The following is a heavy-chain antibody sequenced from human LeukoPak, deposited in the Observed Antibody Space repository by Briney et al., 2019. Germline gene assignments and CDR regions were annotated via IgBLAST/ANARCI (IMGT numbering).Heavy chain of an antibody. D-gene: IGHD3-22*01. CDR3: ARDRDYYDSSGYYNPNFLDP. V-gene: IGHV4-4*07. J-gene: IGHJ5*02. Sequence: LETLSLTCTVSGGSISSYYWSWIRQPAGKGLEWIGRIYTSGSTNYNPSLKSRVTMSVDTSKNQFSLKLSSVTAADTAVYYCARDRDYYDSSGYYNPNFLDPWGQGTLVTVSS. CDR2: IYTSGST. CDR1: GGSISSYY.